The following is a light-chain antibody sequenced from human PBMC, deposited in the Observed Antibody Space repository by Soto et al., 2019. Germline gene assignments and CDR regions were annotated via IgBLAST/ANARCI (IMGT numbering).Light chain of an antibody. CDR2: IAS. Sequence: EIGMTQAPAALSVAPGERGTLSCRASQSISSNLAWYQQKPGQAPRLLIYIASIRATGIPARFSGSGSGTDFTLTISSLQPEDFATYYCQQSYSTPPTFGQGTRLEL. CDR3: QQSYSTPPT. J-gene: IGKJ5*01. CDR1: QSISSN. V-gene: IGKV3-15*01.